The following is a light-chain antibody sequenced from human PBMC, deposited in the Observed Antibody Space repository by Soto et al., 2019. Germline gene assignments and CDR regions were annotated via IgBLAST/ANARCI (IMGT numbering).Light chain of an antibody. J-gene: IGKJ5*01. CDR1: ESVSSSY. CDR2: DAS. Sequence: IVLTQSPATMSLSPGERATLSCGASESVSSSYVAWYQMKAGLAPRLLIHDASTRASGIPDRFRGSKSGTDFTLTSRGLEPEEAALYYCQQYGSSPITFGQGTRLE. V-gene: IGKV3D-20*01. CDR3: QQYGSSPIT.